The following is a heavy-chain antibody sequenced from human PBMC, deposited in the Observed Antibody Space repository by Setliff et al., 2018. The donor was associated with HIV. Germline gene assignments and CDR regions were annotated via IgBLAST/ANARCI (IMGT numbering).Heavy chain of an antibody. V-gene: IGHV4-61*09. Sequence: SETLSLTCSVSGGSIISGSYYWSWIRQPAGKGLEWIGHIYTSGSTNYNPSLKSRVAMSVDTSENQFSLTLSSVTAADTAVYYCASPRSLLVWYDAFDIWGQGTMVTVSS. CDR1: GGSIISGSYY. J-gene: IGHJ3*02. CDR2: IYTSGST. CDR3: ASPRSLLVWYDAFDI. D-gene: IGHD3-16*01.